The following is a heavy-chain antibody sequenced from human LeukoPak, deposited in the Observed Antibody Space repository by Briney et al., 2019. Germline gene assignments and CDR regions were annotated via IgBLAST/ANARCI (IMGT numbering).Heavy chain of an antibody. CDR1: GFIVSSNY. CDR3: ARSPPRSITGMFAPYYFDY. D-gene: IGHD1-20*01. Sequence: GGSLRLSCAASGFIVSSNYMSWVRQAPGKGLEWVSVIYSGGSTYYADSVKGRFTISRDNSKNTLYLQMNSLRAEDTAVYYCARSPPRSITGMFAPYYFDYWGQGTLVTVSS. V-gene: IGHV3-66*02. J-gene: IGHJ4*02. CDR2: IYSGGST.